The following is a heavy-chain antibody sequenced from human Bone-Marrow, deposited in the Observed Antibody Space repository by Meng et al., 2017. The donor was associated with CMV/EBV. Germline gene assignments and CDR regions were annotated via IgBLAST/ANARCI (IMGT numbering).Heavy chain of an antibody. CDR2: IYYSGST. J-gene: IGHJ4*02. CDR3: ARVGYCTNGLCLYPSFFDY. CDR1: GGSISSGDYY. D-gene: IGHD2-8*01. Sequence: SETLSLTCTVSGGSISSGDYYWSWIRQPPGKGLEWIGSIYYSGSTYSNPSLKSRVAISVDTSKNQFSLKLSSVTAADTAVYYCARVGYCTNGLCLYPSFFDYWGQGTLVTVSS. V-gene: IGHV4-39*07.